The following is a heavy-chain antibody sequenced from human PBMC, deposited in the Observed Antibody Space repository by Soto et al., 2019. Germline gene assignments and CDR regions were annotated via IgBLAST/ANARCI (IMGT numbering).Heavy chain of an antibody. CDR1: GYPISSGYY. V-gene: IGHV4-38-2*01. CDR2: LYHSGST. D-gene: IGHD3-3*01. J-gene: IGHJ4*02. Sequence: SETLSLTCAVSGYPISSGYYWGWIRQSPGKGLEWIGSLYHSGSTYYNPSLKSRVTISVDSSKNQFSLRLTSVTAADTAVYYCARNSYYDFWSGYQRAFDLWGQGTVVTVSS. CDR3: ARNSYYDFWSGYQRAFDL.